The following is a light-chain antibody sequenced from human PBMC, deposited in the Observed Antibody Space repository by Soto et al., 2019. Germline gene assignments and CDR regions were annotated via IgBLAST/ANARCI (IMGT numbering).Light chain of an antibody. CDR2: GAS. Sequence: EIVLTQSPGTLSLSPGERATLSCRASQSVSSNYLAWYQPKPGQAPRLLIYGASSRATDIADRFSGSGSGKDFTLTISGLEPEDSAVYYCQQYGGSPPITFGQGTRLETK. J-gene: IGKJ5*01. V-gene: IGKV3-20*01. CDR3: QQYGGSPPIT. CDR1: QSVSSNY.